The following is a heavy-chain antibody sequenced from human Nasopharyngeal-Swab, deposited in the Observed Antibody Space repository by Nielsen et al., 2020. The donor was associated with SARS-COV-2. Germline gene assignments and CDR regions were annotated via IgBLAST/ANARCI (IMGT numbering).Heavy chain of an antibody. J-gene: IGHJ3*02. CDR3: AGRITMVRGPPEGMRAFDI. D-gene: IGHD3-10*01. CDR1: GFTFSSYW. V-gene: IGHV3-7*03. CDR2: IKQDGSEK. Sequence: GGSLRLSCAASGFTFSSYWMSWVRQAPGKGLEWVANIKQDGSEKYYVDSVKGRFSISRDNAKNSLYLQMNSLRAEDTAVYYCAGRITMVRGPPEGMRAFDIWGQGTMVTVSS.